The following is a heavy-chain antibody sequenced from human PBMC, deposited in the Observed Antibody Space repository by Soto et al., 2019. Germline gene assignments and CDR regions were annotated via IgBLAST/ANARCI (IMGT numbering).Heavy chain of an antibody. CDR1: GGSISSFD. CDR3: ARRYGSCFDY. D-gene: IGHD5-18*01. V-gene: IGHV4-59*08. J-gene: IGHJ4*02. Sequence: PSETLSLTCTVSGGSISSFDWNWIRQSPGKGLEWIGYISYSGSTNYNPSLKSRVTISVDTSKNQFSLKLSSVTAADTAVYYCARRYGSCFDYWGLGTLVTVSS. CDR2: ISYSGST.